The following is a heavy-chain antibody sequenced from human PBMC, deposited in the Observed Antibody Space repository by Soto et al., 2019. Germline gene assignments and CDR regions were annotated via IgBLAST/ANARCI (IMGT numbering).Heavy chain of an antibody. CDR3: AHRVLRTVFGLVTTTAIYFDF. J-gene: IGHJ4*02. V-gene: IGHV2-5*02. CDR1: GFSLTTSGVG. CDR2: IYWDDDK. D-gene: IGHD3-3*01. Sequence: QITLNESGPTQVKPSQTLTLTCTFSGFSLTTSGVGVGWIRQSPGKAPEWLALIYWDDDKRYSPSLKRRLTITKDTPNNQVFLTMADLDPADTATYYCAHRVLRTVFGLVTTTAIYFDFWGQGTPVAVSS.